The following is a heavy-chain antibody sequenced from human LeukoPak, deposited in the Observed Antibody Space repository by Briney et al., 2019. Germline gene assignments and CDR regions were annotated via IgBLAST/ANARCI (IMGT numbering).Heavy chain of an antibody. CDR2: IYGSGST. J-gene: IGHJ5*02. CDR1: SGSVSSYY. V-gene: IGHV4-4*07. D-gene: IGHD1-1*01. Sequence: SETLSLTCTISSGSVSSYYWSWIRQPAGKGLEWIGRIYGSGSTIYNPSLKSRVTISVDTSKNQFSLKLSSVTAADTAVYYCARGGTGTADASFDPWGQGTLVTVSS. CDR3: ARGGTGTADASFDP.